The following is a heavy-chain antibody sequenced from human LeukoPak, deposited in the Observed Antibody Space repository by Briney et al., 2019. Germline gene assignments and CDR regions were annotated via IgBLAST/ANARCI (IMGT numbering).Heavy chain of an antibody. V-gene: IGHV1-18*01. J-gene: IGHJ4*02. CDR1: GYTFTSYG. CDR3: ARDEVYDYVWGSYRSETQFDY. Sequence: ASVKVSCKASGYTFTSYGISWVRQAPGQGLEWMGWISAYNGNTNYAQKLQGRVTMTTDTSTSTAYMELRSLRSDDTAVYYCARDEVYDYVWGSYRSETQFDYWGQGTLVTVSS. CDR2: ISAYNGNT. D-gene: IGHD3-16*02.